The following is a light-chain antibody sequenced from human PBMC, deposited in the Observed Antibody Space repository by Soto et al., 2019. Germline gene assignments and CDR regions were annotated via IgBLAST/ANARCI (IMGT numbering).Light chain of an antibody. J-gene: IGLJ2*01. CDR2: EVS. Sequence: QSALTQPASVSGSPGQSITISCTGTSSDVGGYNYVSWYQQHPGKAPKLIIYEVSNRPSGVSNRFSGSKSGNTASLTIAGLQAEDEPDYYCISYTHSTTLYVLLGGGTKVTVL. CDR1: SSDVGGYNY. CDR3: ISYTHSTTLYVL. V-gene: IGLV2-14*01.